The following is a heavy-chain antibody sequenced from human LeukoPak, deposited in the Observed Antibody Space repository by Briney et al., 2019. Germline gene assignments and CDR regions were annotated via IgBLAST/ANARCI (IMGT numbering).Heavy chain of an antibody. CDR3: AATAAGLGAYSFDY. CDR2: IGTAGDT. J-gene: IGHJ4*02. D-gene: IGHD6-13*01. CDR1: GFSFSSNT. Sequence: AGGSLRLSCAGSGFSFSSNTMSWVRQAPGRGLEWVSAIGTAGDTYYPGSVKGRFTISRENAKNSLYLQMNSLRAGDTAVYYCAATAAGLGAYSFDYWGQGTLVTVSS. V-gene: IGHV3-13*01.